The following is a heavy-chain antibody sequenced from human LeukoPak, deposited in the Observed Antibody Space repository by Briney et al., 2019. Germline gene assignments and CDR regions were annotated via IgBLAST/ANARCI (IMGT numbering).Heavy chain of an antibody. CDR2: ISSSSSYI. CDR1: GFTFSSYS. Sequence: GGSLRPSCAASGFTFSSYSMNWVRQAPGKGLEWVSSISSSSSYIYYADSVKGRFTISRDNAKNSLYLQMNSLRAEDTAVYYCARDADSSSWSMYYYYGMDVWGQGTTVTVSS. J-gene: IGHJ6*02. CDR3: ARDADSSSWSMYYYYGMDV. V-gene: IGHV3-21*01. D-gene: IGHD6-13*01.